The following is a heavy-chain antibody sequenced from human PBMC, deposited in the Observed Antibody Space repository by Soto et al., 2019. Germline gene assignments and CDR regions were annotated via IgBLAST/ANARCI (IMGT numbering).Heavy chain of an antibody. D-gene: IGHD5-18*01. V-gene: IGHV4-59*01. CDR2: IYYSGST. CDR3: ARGRGDTAMAWYY. J-gene: IGHJ4*02. CDR1: GGSISSYY. Sequence: SETLSLTCTVSGGSISSYYWSSIRQPPGKGLEWIGYIYYSGSTNYNPSLKSRVTISVDTSKNQFSLKLSSVTAADTAVYYCARGRGDTAMAWYYWGQGTLVTVS.